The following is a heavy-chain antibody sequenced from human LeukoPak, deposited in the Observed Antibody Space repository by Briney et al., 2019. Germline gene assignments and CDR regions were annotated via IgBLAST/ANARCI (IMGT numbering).Heavy chain of an antibody. J-gene: IGHJ4*02. CDR1: GGSISSSSYY. Sequence: SETLSLTCTVSGGSISSSSYYWGWIRQPPGKGLEWIGSIYYSGSTYYNPSLKSRATISVDTSKNQFSLKLSSVTAADTAVYYCARDSWGRFDYWGQGTLVAVSS. V-gene: IGHV4-39*02. CDR3: ARDSWGRFDY. D-gene: IGHD7-27*01. CDR2: IYYSGST.